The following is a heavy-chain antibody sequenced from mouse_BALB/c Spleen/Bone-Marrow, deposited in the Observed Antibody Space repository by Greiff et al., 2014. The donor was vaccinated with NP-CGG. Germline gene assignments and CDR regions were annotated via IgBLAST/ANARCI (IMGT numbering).Heavy chain of an antibody. D-gene: IGHD2-3*01. V-gene: IGHV5-4*02. CDR3: ARGPHDDDMDY. CDR1: GFTFSDYY. J-gene: IGHJ4*01. Sequence: DVKLVESGGGLVKPGGSLKLSCAASGFTFSDYYMYWVRQTPEERLEWVATISDGGSYTYYPDSVKGRFTISRNNVKNNLYLQMSSLKSEDTAMYYCARGPHDDDMDYWGQGTSVTVSS. CDR2: ISDGGSYT.